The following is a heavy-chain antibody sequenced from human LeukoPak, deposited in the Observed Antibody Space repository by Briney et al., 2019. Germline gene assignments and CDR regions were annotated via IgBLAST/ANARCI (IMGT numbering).Heavy chain of an antibody. CDR2: ILYDGSIK. Sequence: PGGSLRLSCAASGLTFSTYTMHWVRQAPGKGLEWVAVILYDGSIKQYAESVKGRFTISRDNSKNTLDLQMNSLGVEDTAVYHCARIRTAYCGTTKCREFDHWGPGTLVAVSS. CDR3: ARIRTAYCGTTKCREFDH. V-gene: IGHV3-30*04. D-gene: IGHD2-21*01. J-gene: IGHJ4*02. CDR1: GLTFSTYT.